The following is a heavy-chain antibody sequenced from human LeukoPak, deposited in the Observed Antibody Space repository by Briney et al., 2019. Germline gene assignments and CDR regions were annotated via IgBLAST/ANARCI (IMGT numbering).Heavy chain of an antibody. J-gene: IGHJ3*02. CDR3: ARGLDSSGYTATFGAFDI. CDR2: INPSGGST. V-gene: IGHV1-46*01. D-gene: IGHD3-22*01. CDR1: GYTFTSYY. Sequence: ASVKVSCKASGYTFTSYYMHWVRQAPGQGLEWMGIINPSGGSTSYAQKFQGRVTMTRDMSTSTVCMELSSLRSEDTAVYYCARGLDSSGYTATFGAFDIWGQGTMVTVSS.